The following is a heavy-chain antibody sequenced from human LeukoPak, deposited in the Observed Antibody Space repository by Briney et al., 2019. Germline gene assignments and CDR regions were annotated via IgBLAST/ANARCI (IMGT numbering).Heavy chain of an antibody. CDR2: IWYDGSNK. V-gene: IGHV3-33*01. CDR1: GFTFTSYG. Sequence: GGSLRLSCAASGFTFTSYGIHWVRQAPGKGLEWVAFIWYDGSNKYYADSVKGRFTISRDNSKNTLYLQMNSLRAEDTAVYYCARARTTRGFDYWGQGTLVTVSS. D-gene: IGHD4-17*01. CDR3: ARARTTRGFDY. J-gene: IGHJ4*02.